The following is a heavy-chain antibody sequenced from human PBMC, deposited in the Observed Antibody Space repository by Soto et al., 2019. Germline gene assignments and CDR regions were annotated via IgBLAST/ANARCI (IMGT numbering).Heavy chain of an antibody. CDR1: GGSISSYY. CDR3: ARAKAPLYSSSWYWFDP. Sequence: TSETLSLTSTVSGGSISSYYWSWIRQPPGKGLEWIGYIYYSGSTNYNPSLKSRVTISVDTSKNQFSLKLSSVTAADTAVYYCARAKAPLYSSSWYWFDPWGQGTLVTVSS. CDR2: IYYSGST. J-gene: IGHJ5*02. V-gene: IGHV4-59*08. D-gene: IGHD6-13*01.